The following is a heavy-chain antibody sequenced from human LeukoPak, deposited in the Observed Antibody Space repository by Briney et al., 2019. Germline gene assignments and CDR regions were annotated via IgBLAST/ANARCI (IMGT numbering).Heavy chain of an antibody. CDR3: ARVLTYYDFWSGYYPDY. CDR1: GYTFTSYG. J-gene: IGHJ4*02. D-gene: IGHD3-3*01. CDR2: ISAYNGNT. Sequence: ASVKVSCKASGYTFTSYGISWVRQAPGQGLEWMGWISAYNGNTNYAQKLQGRVTMTTDTSTSTAYMELRSLRSDDTAVYYCARVLTYYDFWSGYYPDYWGQGTLVTVSS. V-gene: IGHV1-18*01.